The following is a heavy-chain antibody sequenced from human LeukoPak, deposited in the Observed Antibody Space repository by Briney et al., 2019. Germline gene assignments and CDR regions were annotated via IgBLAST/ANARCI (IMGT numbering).Heavy chain of an antibody. Sequence: ASVKVSCKASGYTFTSYYMHWVRQAPGQGLEWMGIINPSGGSTSYAQKFQGRVTMTRDTSTSTVYMELSSLRSEDTAVYYCTRSYYYDSSAYSPDYWGQGTLVTVSS. D-gene: IGHD3-22*01. CDR1: GYTFTSYY. CDR2: INPSGGST. CDR3: TRSYYYDSSAYSPDY. J-gene: IGHJ4*02. V-gene: IGHV1-46*01.